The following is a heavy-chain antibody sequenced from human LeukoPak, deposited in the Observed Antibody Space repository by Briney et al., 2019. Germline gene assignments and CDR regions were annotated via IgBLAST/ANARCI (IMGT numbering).Heavy chain of an antibody. CDR2: IYTSGST. V-gene: IGHV4-4*09. Sequence: SETLSLTCTVSGGSISSYYWSWVRQPPGKGLEWIGYIYTSGSTNYNPSLKSRVTISVDTSKNQFSLKLSSVTAADTAVYYCARSPAITIFGVVSQFDYWGQGTLVTVSS. CDR1: GGSISSYY. D-gene: IGHD3-3*01. CDR3: ARSPAITIFGVVSQFDY. J-gene: IGHJ4*02.